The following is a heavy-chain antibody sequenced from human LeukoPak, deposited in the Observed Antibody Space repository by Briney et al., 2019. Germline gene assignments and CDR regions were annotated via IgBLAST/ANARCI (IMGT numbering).Heavy chain of an antibody. CDR3: ARAKGDLFNGFYFDY. D-gene: IGHD3-9*01. Sequence: GASVKVSCKASGYTFTSYGISWVRQAPGQGLEWMGWINPHSGGTNSAQKFQGWVTMTRDTSISTAYIELSRLTSDDTAIYYCARAKGDLFNGFYFDYWGQGTLITVSS. CDR2: INPHSGGT. J-gene: IGHJ4*02. CDR1: GYTFTSYG. V-gene: IGHV1-2*04.